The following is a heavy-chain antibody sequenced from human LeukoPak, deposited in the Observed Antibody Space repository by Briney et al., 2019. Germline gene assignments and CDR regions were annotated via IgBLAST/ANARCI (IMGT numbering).Heavy chain of an antibody. Sequence: GGSLRLSCAASGFTFSNYWMTWVRQAPGKWLEWVAIIKEDGSAKFYVDSVKGRFTISRDNAKSALSLEMNSLRAEDTALYYCARGLTGSYDWWGQGTLVTVSS. CDR3: ARGLTGSYDW. CDR2: IKEDGSAK. V-gene: IGHV3-7*04. D-gene: IGHD3-10*01. CDR1: GFTFSNYW. J-gene: IGHJ4*02.